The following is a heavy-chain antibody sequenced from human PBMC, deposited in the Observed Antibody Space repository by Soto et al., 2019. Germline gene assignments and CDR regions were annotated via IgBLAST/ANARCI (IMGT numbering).Heavy chain of an antibody. CDR1: GDSIGSTYY. D-gene: IGHD6-13*01. CDR2: LYHTGSA. J-gene: IGHJ5*02. V-gene: IGHV4-38-2*01. CDR3: SCFPSSSRWYFCYP. Sequence: SEDLSLTCGVSGDSIGSTYYWGWIRQPPGKGLEWIASLYHTGSAYHNPSLKKRDTISLNTSSNQFSLKLSSVTAADTAVYYCSCFPSSSRWYFCYPCVQRSLVTVAS.